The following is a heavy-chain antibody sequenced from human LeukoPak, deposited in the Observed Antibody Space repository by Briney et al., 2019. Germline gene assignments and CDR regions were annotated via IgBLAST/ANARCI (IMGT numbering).Heavy chain of an antibody. Sequence: GASVKVSCKASGGTFSSYAISWVRQAPGQGLEWMGRIIPILGIANYAQKFQGRVTITADESTSTAYMELSSLRSEDTAVYYCASSTTGTTAGSYFDYWGQGTLVTVSS. CDR3: ASSTTGTTAGSYFDY. CDR1: GGTFSSYA. V-gene: IGHV1-69*04. D-gene: IGHD1-1*01. CDR2: IIPILGIA. J-gene: IGHJ4*02.